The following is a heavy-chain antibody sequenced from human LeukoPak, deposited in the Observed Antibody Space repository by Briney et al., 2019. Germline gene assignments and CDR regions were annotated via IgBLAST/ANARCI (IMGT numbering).Heavy chain of an antibody. V-gene: IGHV1-24*01. Sequence: GASVKVSCKVSGYTLTELSMHWVRQAPGKGLEWMGGFDPEDGETIYAQKFQGRVTMTEDTSTDTAYMELSSLRSEDTAVYYCATDLLAYYDSSGYSNLDYWGQGTLVTVSS. CDR3: ATDLLAYYDSSGYSNLDY. D-gene: IGHD3-22*01. CDR1: GYTLTELS. J-gene: IGHJ4*02. CDR2: FDPEDGET.